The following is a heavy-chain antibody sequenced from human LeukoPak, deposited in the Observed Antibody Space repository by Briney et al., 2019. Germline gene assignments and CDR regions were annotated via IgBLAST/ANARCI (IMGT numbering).Heavy chain of an antibody. V-gene: IGHV4-39*01. CDR2: IYYSGST. J-gene: IGHJ4*02. CDR3: ARLYCSGGSCYNDY. Sequence: SETLSLTCTVSGGSISSSSYYWGWIRQPPGKGLEWIGSIYYSGSTYYNPSLKSRVTISVDTSKNQFSLKLSSVTAADTAVYYCARLYCSGGSCYNDYWGQGTLVTVSS. D-gene: IGHD2-15*01. CDR1: GGSISSSSYY.